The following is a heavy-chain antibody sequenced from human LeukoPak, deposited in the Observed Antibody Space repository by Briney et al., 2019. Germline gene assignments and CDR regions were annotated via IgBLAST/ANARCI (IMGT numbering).Heavy chain of an antibody. CDR1: GFTFSSYA. D-gene: IGHD3-10*01. CDR2: ISGSGGST. Sequence: QSGGSLRLSCAASGFTFSSYAMSWVRQAPGKGLEWVSAISGSGGSTYYADSVKGRFTISRDNSKNTLYLQMNSLRAEDTAVYYCAKYGLEDLYYFDYWGQGTLVTVSS. V-gene: IGHV3-23*01. J-gene: IGHJ4*02. CDR3: AKYGLEDLYYFDY.